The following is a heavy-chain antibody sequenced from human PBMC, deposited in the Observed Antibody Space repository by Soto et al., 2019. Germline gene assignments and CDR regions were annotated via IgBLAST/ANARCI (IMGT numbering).Heavy chain of an antibody. CDR1: GFTFSSYG. D-gene: IGHD6-13*01. Sequence: GGSLRLSCAASGFTFSSYGMHWVRQAPGKGLEWVAVIWYDGSNKYYADSVKGRFTISRDNSKNTLYLQMNSLRAEDTAVYYCARDSHSSSWLPYFDYWGQGTLVTVSS. CDR3: ARDSHSSSWLPYFDY. CDR2: IWYDGSNK. J-gene: IGHJ4*02. V-gene: IGHV3-33*01.